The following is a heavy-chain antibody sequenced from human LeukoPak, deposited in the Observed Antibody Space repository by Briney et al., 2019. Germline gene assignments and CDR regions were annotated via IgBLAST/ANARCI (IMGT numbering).Heavy chain of an antibody. V-gene: IGHV3-30-3*01. CDR3: AREGGATTFDF. D-gene: IGHD1-26*01. J-gene: IGHJ4*02. CDR1: GFTFSSCA. CDR2: ISYDGSNK. Sequence: GGSLRLSCAASGFTFSSCAMHWVRQAPGKGLEWVAVISYDGSNKYYADSVKGRFTISRDNSKNTLYLQMNSLRAEDTAVYYCAREGGATTFDFWGQGTLVTVSS.